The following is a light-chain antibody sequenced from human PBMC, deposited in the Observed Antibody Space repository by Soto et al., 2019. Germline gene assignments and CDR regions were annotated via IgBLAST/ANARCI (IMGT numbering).Light chain of an antibody. CDR3: QQDGSSPLT. V-gene: IGKV3-20*01. CDR1: QSVSSSY. CDR2: GAS. Sequence: EIVLTQSPGTLSLSPGERATLSCRASQSVSSSYLAWYQQKPGQAPRLLIYGASSRATGIPDRFSGSGSGTDFTLTISRLEPEDFAVEYCQQDGSSPLTFGGGTKVEIK. J-gene: IGKJ4*01.